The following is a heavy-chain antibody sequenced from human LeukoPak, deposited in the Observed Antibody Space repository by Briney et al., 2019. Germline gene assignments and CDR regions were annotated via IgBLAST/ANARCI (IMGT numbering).Heavy chain of an antibody. J-gene: IGHJ4*02. Sequence: GGSLRLSCAASGFTFNSYGIHWVRQAPGKGLEWVAFIWYDGSNKYYADSVKGRFTISRDNSKNTLYLQMNSLRAEDTAVYYCARARTARGFDYWGQGTLVTVSS. CDR3: ARARTARGFDY. CDR2: IWYDGSNK. CDR1: GFTFNSYG. V-gene: IGHV3-33*01. D-gene: IGHD2-21*02.